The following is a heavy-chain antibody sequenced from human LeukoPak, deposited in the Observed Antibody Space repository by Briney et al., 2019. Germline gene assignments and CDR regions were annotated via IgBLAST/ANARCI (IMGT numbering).Heavy chain of an antibody. D-gene: IGHD2-2*01. Sequence: PSETLSLTCTVSGGSISSGDYYWSWIRQPPGKGLEWIGYIYYSGRTHYNPSLTRRLTISVDTSRNQFSLKSSSVTAADTAVYYCARETYCSSTSCNGLYYYYAVDVWGQGTTVTVSS. V-gene: IGHV4-30-4*01. CDR2: IYYSGRT. CDR3: ARETYCSSTSCNGLYYYYAVDV. J-gene: IGHJ6*02. CDR1: GGSISSGDYY.